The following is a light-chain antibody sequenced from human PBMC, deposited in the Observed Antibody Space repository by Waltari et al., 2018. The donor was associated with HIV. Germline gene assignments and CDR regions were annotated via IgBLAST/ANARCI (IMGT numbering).Light chain of an antibody. CDR1: RSINTY. CDR2: DSS. V-gene: IGKV1-39*01. Sequence: DIQMTQSPSSLSASLGDRVTITCRASRSINTYLTWYQHKLGESPKILISDSSTLQSGAQPRFSGSGSGTDFTLTIASLQPEDRATYYCQKSDTPPWTFGQGTKVEI. J-gene: IGKJ1*01. CDR3: QKSDTPPWT.